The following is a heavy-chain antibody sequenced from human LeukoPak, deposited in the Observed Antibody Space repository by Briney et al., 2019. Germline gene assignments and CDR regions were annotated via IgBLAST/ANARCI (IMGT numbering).Heavy chain of an antibody. J-gene: IGHJ5*02. Sequence: GGSLRLSCVASGFSLSSFWMNWVRQAPGKGLEWVASIKKDGSEKHYVDSVKARFTISRDNAKNTLYLQMNSLRPDDTAVYYCARGAYCSGGSCYRNWFDPWGQGTLVTVSS. CDR1: GFSLSSFW. V-gene: IGHV3-7*01. D-gene: IGHD2-15*01. CDR3: ARGAYCSGGSCYRNWFDP. CDR2: IKKDGSEK.